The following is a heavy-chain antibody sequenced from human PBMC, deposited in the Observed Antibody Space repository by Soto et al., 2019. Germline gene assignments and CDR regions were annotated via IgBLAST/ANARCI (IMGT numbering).Heavy chain of an antibody. CDR3: ARAYYYGSGSLGDSYSYGMAV. J-gene: IGHJ6*02. V-gene: IGHV1-69*13. D-gene: IGHD3-10*01. Sequence: SVKVSCKASGGTFSSYAISWVRQAPGQGLEWMGGIIPIFGTANYAQKFQGRVTITADESTSTAYMELSSLRSEDTAVYYCARAYYYGSGSLGDSYSYGMAVWVQGTTLT. CDR2: IIPIFGTA. CDR1: GGTFSSYA.